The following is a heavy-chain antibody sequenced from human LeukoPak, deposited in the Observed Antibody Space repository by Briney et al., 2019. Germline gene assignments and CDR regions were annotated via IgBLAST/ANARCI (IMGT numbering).Heavy chain of an antibody. Sequence: SETLSLTCIVSGYSISSGYYWGWIRQPPGKGLEWIGNIYHSGITYYNLYNPSLKSRVIISVDTSKNHFSLKLSSVTAADTAVYYCARDLMGIAYRGAFYYWGQGTLVTVSS. J-gene: IGHJ4*02. V-gene: IGHV4-38-2*02. CDR1: GYSISSGYY. D-gene: IGHD6-13*01. CDR3: ARDLMGIAYRGAFYY. CDR2: IYHSGIT.